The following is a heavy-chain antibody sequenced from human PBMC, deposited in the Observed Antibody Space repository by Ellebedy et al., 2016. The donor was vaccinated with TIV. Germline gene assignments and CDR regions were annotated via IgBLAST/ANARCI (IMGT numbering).Heavy chain of an antibody. CDR2: ISSSSTYI. V-gene: IGHV3-21*01. J-gene: IGHJ4*02. Sequence: GGSLRLXXAASGFTFSGYSMNWVRQAPGKGLEWVSSISSSSTYIYYADSVKGRFTISRDNAKNSLYLQMNSLRAEDTAVYYCARDRNGVVVPGTIDYWGQGTLVTVSS. CDR3: ARDRNGVVVPGTIDY. CDR1: GFTFSGYS. D-gene: IGHD2-2*01.